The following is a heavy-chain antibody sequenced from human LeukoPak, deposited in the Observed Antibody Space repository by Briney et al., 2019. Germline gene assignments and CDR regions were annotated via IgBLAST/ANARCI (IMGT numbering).Heavy chain of an antibody. CDR2: INHSGST. CDR3: ARVTRLYYYYYYYMDV. CDR1: GGSFSGYY. V-gene: IGHV4-34*01. Sequence: SETLSLTCAVYGGSFSGYYWSWIRQPPGKGLEWIGEINHSGSTNYNPSLKSRVTISVDTSKNQFSLKLSSVTAADTAVYYCARVTRLYYYYYYYMDVWGKGTTVTVSS. J-gene: IGHJ6*03.